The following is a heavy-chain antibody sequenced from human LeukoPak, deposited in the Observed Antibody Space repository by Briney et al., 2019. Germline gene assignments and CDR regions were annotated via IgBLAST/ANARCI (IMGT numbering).Heavy chain of an antibody. CDR2: VYYSGST. CDR1: GGSVSNYY. V-gene: IGHV4-59*08. D-gene: IGHD2-2*01. CDR3: ARYPMTYCSSSSCTDY. Sequence: PSETLSLTCSVSGGSVSNYYWSWIRQPPGKGLEWIGYVYYSGSTNYNPSLKSRVTISVDTSKNQFSLKLSSVTAADTAVYYCARYPMTYCSSSSCTDYWGQGTLVTVSS. J-gene: IGHJ4*02.